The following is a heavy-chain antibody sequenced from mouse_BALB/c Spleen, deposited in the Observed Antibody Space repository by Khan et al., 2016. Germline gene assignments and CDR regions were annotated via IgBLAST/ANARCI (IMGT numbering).Heavy chain of an antibody. V-gene: IGHV3-8*02. CDR2: ISYSGST. J-gene: IGHJ2*01. CDR1: GDSITSGY. D-gene: IGHD2-3*01. CDR3: VRDYDGYYSLGY. Sequence: EVQLQESGPSLVKPSQTLSLTCSVTGDSITSGYWNWIWKFPGNKLEYMGYISYSGSTDNNPSLKSRISITRDTSKNQYYLQLNSVTTEDTATYYCVRDYDGYYSLGYWGQGTTLTVSS.